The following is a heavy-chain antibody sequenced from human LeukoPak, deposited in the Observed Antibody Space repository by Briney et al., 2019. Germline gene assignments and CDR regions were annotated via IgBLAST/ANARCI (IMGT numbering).Heavy chain of an antibody. CDR1: GESMIGHY. CDR3: ARATASGSGRAYDH. CDR2: IHHRGGT. D-gene: IGHD3-10*01. V-gene: IGHV4-34*01. J-gene: IGHJ4*02. Sequence: PSEALSLTCAVYGESMIGHYWTWIRQPPGKRLEWIGEIHHRGGTNSNPSLKNRLTMSIDMSKNQFSLKLKSVTAADTAVYYCARATASGSGRAYDHWAQGNLVPVSS.